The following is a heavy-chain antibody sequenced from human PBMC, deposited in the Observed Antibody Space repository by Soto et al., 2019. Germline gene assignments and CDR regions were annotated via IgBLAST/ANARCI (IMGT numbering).Heavy chain of an antibody. Sequence: QMQLQESGPGLVKPSETLSLTCTVSGGSVTSDEDYWSWIRQSPGKGLEWIGYISNGGSTGYNPSLKTRLSMSVDRSKNQFTLRLTSVTAADTAVYFCPTESGSTYGYFDYWGQGTQVTVSS. CDR1: GGSVTSDEDY. CDR2: ISNGGST. J-gene: IGHJ4*02. D-gene: IGHD5-18*01. V-gene: IGHV4-30-4*01. CDR3: PTESGSTYGYFDY.